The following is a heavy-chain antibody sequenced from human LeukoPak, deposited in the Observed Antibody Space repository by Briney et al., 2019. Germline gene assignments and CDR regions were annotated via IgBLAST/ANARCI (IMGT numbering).Heavy chain of an antibody. CDR2: IIPILGIA. CDR1: GGTFSSYA. CDR3: ARAPYYDILTGSRESGAFDI. Sequence: SVKVSCKASGGTFSSYAISWVRQAPGQGLEWMGRIIPILGIANYAQKFQGRVTITADKSTSTAYMELSSLRSEDTAVYYCARAPYYDILTGSRESGAFDIWGQGTMVTVSS. J-gene: IGHJ3*02. D-gene: IGHD3-9*01. V-gene: IGHV1-69*04.